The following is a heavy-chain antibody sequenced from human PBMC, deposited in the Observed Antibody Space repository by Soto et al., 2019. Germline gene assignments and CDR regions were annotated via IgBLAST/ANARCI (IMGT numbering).Heavy chain of an antibody. V-gene: IGHV3-30*18. D-gene: IGHD4-17*01. CDR2: ISDDGSNK. CDR3: AKETTVTTFMGYYYYYGMDV. J-gene: IGHJ6*02. Sequence: QVQLVESGGGVVQPGRPPRLSCAASGFTFSTYGMHWVRQAPGKGLEWVAVISDDGSNKYYADSVRGRFTISRDNSKNSLYLQMNSLRAEDTAVYYCAKETTVTTFMGYYYYYGMDVWGQGTTVTVSS. CDR1: GFTFSTYG.